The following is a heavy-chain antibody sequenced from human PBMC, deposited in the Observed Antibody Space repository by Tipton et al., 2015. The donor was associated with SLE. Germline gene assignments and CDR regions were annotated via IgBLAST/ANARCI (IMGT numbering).Heavy chain of an antibody. J-gene: IGHJ4*02. CDR3: ARGWTEVLATPSPYVY. Sequence: QSGPEVKKPGSSVKVSCKASGGTFSSYTINWVRQAPGQGLEWMGGIIPIFGTANYAQKFQDRVTITTDESTSTAYMELSSLRSEDTAVYYCARGWTEVLATPSPYVYWGQGTLVTVSS. CDR1: GGTFSSYT. D-gene: IGHD2-15*01. V-gene: IGHV1-69*05. CDR2: IIPIFGTA.